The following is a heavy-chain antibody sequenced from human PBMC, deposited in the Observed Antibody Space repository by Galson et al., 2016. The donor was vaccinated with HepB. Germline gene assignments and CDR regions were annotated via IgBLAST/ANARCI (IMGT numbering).Heavy chain of an antibody. CDR2: IYHSGST. J-gene: IGHJ4*02. Sequence: SETLSLTCAASGGSISSSNWWSWVRQPPGKGLEWIGEIYHSGSTNYNPSLKSRVTISVDKSKNQFSLKLKSVTAADAAVYYCARTPHLSGTNALFDYWGQGTLVTVSS. CDR1: GGSISSSNW. D-gene: IGHD5-12*01. CDR3: ARTPHLSGTNALFDY. V-gene: IGHV4-4*02.